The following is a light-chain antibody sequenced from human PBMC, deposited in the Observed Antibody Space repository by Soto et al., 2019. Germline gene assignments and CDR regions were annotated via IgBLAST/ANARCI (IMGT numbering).Light chain of an antibody. V-gene: IGKV3-11*01. J-gene: IGKJ5*01. Sequence: EIVLTQSPATLSLSPGERATLSCRASQSVSSFLAWYQQKTGQAPRLLIYDASNRATGIPARFSGSGSGTDFTLTVSNLEPEDFAVYYCQQRSNWPPWITFGQGTRLEIK. CDR2: DAS. CDR3: QQRSNWPPWIT. CDR1: QSVSSF.